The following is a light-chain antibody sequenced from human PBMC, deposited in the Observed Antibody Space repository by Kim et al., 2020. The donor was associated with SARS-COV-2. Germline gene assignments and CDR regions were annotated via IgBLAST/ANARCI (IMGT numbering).Light chain of an antibody. CDR1: QDISNY. V-gene: IGKV1-33*01. Sequence: DIQMTQSPSSLSASVGDRVTITCQASQDISNYLNWYQQKPGKAPKLLIYDASNLETGVPSRFSGSGSGTDFTFTISSLQPEDIATYYCQQYDTWVTFGPGTKVDIK. J-gene: IGKJ3*01. CDR2: DAS. CDR3: QQYDTWVT.